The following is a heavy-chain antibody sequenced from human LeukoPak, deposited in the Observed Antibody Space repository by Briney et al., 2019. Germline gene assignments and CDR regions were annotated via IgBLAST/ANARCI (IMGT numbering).Heavy chain of an antibody. CDR1: IGSMSGYY. J-gene: IGHJ3*02. CDR2: IYFRGDT. D-gene: IGHD2-15*01. CDR3: ARMFGGYCSDGNCHKAFDI. Sequence: SETLSLTCTVSIGSMSGYYWSWIRQPPGKRLEWIGYIYFRGDTNSNPSLKSRVTISVDTSKNQFSLKLSSVTAADTAVYYCARMFGGYCSDGNCHKAFDIWGQGTLVTVSS. V-gene: IGHV4-59*01.